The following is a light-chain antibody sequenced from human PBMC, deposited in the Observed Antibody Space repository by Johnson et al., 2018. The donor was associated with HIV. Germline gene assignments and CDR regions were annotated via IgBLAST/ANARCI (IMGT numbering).Light chain of an antibody. V-gene: IGLV1-51*02. CDR3: GTWDSSLSSYV. CDR2: ENN. Sequence: QSVLTQPPSVSAAPGQKVTISCSGSSSNIGNNYVSWYQQLPGTAPKLLIYENNRRPSGTPARFSGSKSGTSAPLAITALQTGDEADYYCGTWDSSLSSYVFGTGTKVTVL. CDR1: SSNIGNNY. J-gene: IGLJ1*01.